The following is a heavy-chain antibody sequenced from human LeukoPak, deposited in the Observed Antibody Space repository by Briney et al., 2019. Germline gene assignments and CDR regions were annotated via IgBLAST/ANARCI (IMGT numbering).Heavy chain of an antibody. Sequence: GESLKISCKGSGYTFTNYWIGWVRQVPGRGLEWMGIIYPGDSDTRYSPSFRGHVTISADKSLNTAYLQWNVLKASDTAMYYCARPTDDADYVLGYWGQGTLVIVSS. CDR1: GYTFTNYW. CDR3: ARPTDDADYVLGY. D-gene: IGHD4-17*01. V-gene: IGHV5-51*01. CDR2: IYPGDSDT. J-gene: IGHJ4*02.